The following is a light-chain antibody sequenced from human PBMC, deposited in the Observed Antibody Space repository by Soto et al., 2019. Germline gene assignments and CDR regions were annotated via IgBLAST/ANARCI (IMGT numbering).Light chain of an antibody. J-gene: IGLJ1*01. CDR3: SSYTSSTNYV. Sequence: QSALTQPASVSGSPGLSITISCTGTSIDIGTYNYVSWYQQHPGKAPKLIIYEVSNRPSGVSNRFSGSKSGNTASLTISGLQAEDEADYYCSSYTSSTNYVFGTGTKVTVL. CDR2: EVS. CDR1: SIDIGTYNY. V-gene: IGLV2-14*01.